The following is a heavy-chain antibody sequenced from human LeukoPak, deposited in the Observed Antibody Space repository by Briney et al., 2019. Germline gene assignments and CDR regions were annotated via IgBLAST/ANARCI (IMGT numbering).Heavy chain of an antibody. Sequence: SETLSLTCTVSGVSISPYYWSWIRQPPGKTLEWIGYIYYSGSTNYNPSLQSRVSMSVDTSKNQFSLKLSSVTAADTAVYYCARAHEYSSSSFDPWGQGTLVTVSS. V-gene: IGHV4-59*01. J-gene: IGHJ5*02. D-gene: IGHD6-6*01. CDR1: GVSISPYY. CDR3: ARAHEYSSSSFDP. CDR2: IYYSGST.